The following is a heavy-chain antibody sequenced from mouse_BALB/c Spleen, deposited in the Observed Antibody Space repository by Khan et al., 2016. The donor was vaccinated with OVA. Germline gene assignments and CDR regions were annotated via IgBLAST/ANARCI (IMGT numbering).Heavy chain of an antibody. CDR2: ISPGSGDT. J-gene: IGHJ3*01. CDR3: ARRNYFGYTFAY. CDR1: GYTFTDYY. D-gene: IGHD1-2*01. Sequence: LQQSGAELARPGASVKLSCKASGYTFTDYYINWVKQRTGQDLEWIGEISPGSGDTYYNERFKGKATLTADKSSSTAYMQLSSLTSEASAVYFCARRNYFGYTFAYWGQGTLVTVSA. V-gene: IGHV1-77*01.